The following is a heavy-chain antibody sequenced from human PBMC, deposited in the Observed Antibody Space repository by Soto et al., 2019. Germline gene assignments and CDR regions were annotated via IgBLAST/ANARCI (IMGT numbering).Heavy chain of an antibody. CDR2: IWYDGSNA. CDR1: GFIFSSFG. CDR3: VRDLLGSGGHFDY. V-gene: IGHV3-33*01. J-gene: IGHJ4*02. Sequence: GGSLRLSCAASGFIFSSFGMHWVRQAPGKGLEWVAHIWYDGSNAYYADSVKGRFTISRDNSRNTLYLQMNSLRAEDTAVYHCVRDLLGSGGHFDYWGQGTPVTVSS. D-gene: IGHD7-27*01.